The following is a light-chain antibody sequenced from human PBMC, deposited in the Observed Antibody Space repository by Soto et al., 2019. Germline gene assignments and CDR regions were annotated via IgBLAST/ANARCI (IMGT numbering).Light chain of an antibody. CDR1: QRITSNF. Sequence: EIVLTQSPVTLSLSPGERATLSCRASQRITSNFLDWPQQKSVLAPMRLIYGASTRARGVPDRFSGGGSGTDFVLTMRRLAPEDFAAYYCPQYGRSPFTFGPWTKLQIK. CDR3: PQYGRSPFT. V-gene: IGKV3-20*01. CDR2: GAS. J-gene: IGKJ2*01.